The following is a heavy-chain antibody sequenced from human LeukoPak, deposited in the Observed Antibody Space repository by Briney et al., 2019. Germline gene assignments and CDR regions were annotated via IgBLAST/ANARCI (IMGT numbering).Heavy chain of an antibody. CDR1: GGSFSGYY. Sequence: SETLSLTCAVYGGSFSGYYWSWIRQPPGKGLEWIGEINHSGSTNYNPSLKSRVTISVDTSKNQFSLKLSSVTAADTAVYYCASMSSSMVRWGQGTLVTVSS. CDR2: INHSGST. V-gene: IGHV4-34*01. D-gene: IGHD6-6*01. CDR3: ASMSSSMVR. J-gene: IGHJ4*02.